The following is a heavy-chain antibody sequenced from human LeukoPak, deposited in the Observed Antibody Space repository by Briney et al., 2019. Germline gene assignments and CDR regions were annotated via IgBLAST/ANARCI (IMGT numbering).Heavy chain of an antibody. V-gene: IGHV1-69*13. CDR1: GGTFSSYD. D-gene: IGHD6-19*01. J-gene: IGHJ3*02. CDR2: IIPIFGRA. CDR3: ARARSSSGSVGAFDI. Sequence: ASVKISCKASGGTFSSYDISWVRQAPGQGLEWMGGIIPIFGRASYAQKFQGRVTITADESTSTAYMELSSLRSEDTAVYYCARARSSSGSVGAFDIWGQGTMVTVSS.